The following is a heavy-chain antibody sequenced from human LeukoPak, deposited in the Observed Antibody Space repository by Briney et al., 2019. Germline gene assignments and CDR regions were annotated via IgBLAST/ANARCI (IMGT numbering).Heavy chain of an antibody. J-gene: IGHJ4*02. CDR3: AKGGSAPTVTPSYYFDY. CDR2: INTDGSST. Sequence: PGGSLRLSCAASGFTFSSYWMHWVRQAPGKGLVWVSRINTDGSSTSYADSVKGRFTISRDNSKNTLYLQMNSLRAEDTAVYYCAKGGSAPTVTPSYYFDYWGQGILVTVSS. CDR1: GFTFSSYW. V-gene: IGHV3-74*01. D-gene: IGHD4-17*01.